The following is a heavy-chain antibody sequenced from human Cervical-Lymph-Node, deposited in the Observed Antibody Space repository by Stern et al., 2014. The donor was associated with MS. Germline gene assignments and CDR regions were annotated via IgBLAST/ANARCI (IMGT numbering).Heavy chain of an antibody. CDR3: ARVSSTSCYKDCWFDP. D-gene: IGHD2-2*01. CDR2: INPSIGST. Sequence: QVQLVQSGAEVKKPGASVKVSCKASGYTFTSYYMHWVRQAPGQGLEWMGIINPSIGSTTYEQKFQGRVTMTRDTSTSTVYMELSSLRSEDTAVYYCARVSSTSCYKDCWFDPWGQGTLVTVSS. V-gene: IGHV1-46*01. J-gene: IGHJ5*02. CDR1: GYTFTSYY.